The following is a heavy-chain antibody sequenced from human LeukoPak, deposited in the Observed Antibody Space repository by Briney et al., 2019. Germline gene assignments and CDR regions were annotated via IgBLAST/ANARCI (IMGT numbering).Heavy chain of an antibody. Sequence: PSETLSLTCAVYGGSFSGYYWSWIRQPPGKGLEWIGEINHSGSTNYNPSLKSRVTISVDTSKNQFSLKLSFVTAADTAVYYCARRAGYSSGWFSYWGQGTLVTVSS. CDR3: ARRAGYSSGWFSY. D-gene: IGHD6-19*01. CDR1: GGSFSGYY. CDR2: INHSGST. V-gene: IGHV4-34*01. J-gene: IGHJ4*02.